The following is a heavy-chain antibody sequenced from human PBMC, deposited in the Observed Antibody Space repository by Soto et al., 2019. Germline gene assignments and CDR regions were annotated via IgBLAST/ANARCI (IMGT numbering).Heavy chain of an antibody. CDR2: ISGSGFST. D-gene: IGHD4-17*01. CDR1: GFTFSSYA. Sequence: EVQLMESGGDLVQPGGSLRLSCAASGFTFSSYAMNWVRQAPGKGLEWISCISGSGFSTYYADSVKGRFTISRDNSKNTLFLQMNSLRAEDTAVYYCAKPKRGFGDYGGDFDYWGQGTLVTVSS. J-gene: IGHJ4*02. CDR3: AKPKRGFGDYGGDFDY. V-gene: IGHV3-23*01.